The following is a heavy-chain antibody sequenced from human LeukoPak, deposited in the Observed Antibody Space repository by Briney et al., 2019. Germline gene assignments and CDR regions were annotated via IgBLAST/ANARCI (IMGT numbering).Heavy chain of an antibody. Sequence: NSSETLSLTCAVSGASVGGNHWSWIRQSPEKGLEWIGNIFHDGVTDYNPSFKSRVTMLPDTSKNQFSLRLTSVTAADTAVYYCARGSSSWSFDYWGQGTLVTVSS. V-gene: IGHV4-59*02. CDR1: GASVGGNH. CDR3: ARGSSSWSFDY. D-gene: IGHD6-13*01. CDR2: IFHDGVT. J-gene: IGHJ4*02.